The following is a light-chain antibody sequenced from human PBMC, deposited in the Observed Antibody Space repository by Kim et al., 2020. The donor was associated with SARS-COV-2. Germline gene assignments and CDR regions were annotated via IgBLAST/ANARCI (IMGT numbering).Light chain of an antibody. Sequence: GQSVTISCTGTSSDIGSYNYVSWYQQHPGKAPKLMIYEVSKRPSGVPDRFSGSKSGNTASLTVSGLQAEDEADYYCSSYAGSNIYVFGTGTKVTVL. CDR3: SSYAGSNIYV. V-gene: IGLV2-8*01. CDR1: SSDIGSYNY. J-gene: IGLJ1*01. CDR2: EVS.